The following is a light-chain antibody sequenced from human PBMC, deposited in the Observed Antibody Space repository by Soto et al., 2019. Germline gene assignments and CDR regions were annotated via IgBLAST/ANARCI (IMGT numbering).Light chain of an antibody. V-gene: IGKV1-5*03. Sequence: DIQMTQSPSTLSAYVGDRVTITCRASQSISSWLAWYQQKPGKAPKLLIYKASNLESGVPSRFSGSESGTEFTLTISSLQPDDFATYYCQQYRSYSWTFGQGTKVDIK. J-gene: IGKJ1*01. CDR2: KAS. CDR1: QSISSW. CDR3: QQYRSYSWT.